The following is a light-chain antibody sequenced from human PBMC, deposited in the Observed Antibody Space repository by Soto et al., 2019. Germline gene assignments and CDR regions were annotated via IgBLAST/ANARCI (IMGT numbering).Light chain of an antibody. CDR2: GAS. Sequence: EIEMTQSAATLSVAPGERASLSRRASQSVSSNLAWYQQKPGQAPRLLIYGASTRATGIPARFSGSGSGTEFTLTISSLQSEDFATYFCQQRYTTPVYSFGQGTQLEIK. V-gene: IGKV3-15*01. J-gene: IGKJ2*01. CDR1: QSVSSN. CDR3: QQRYTTPVYS.